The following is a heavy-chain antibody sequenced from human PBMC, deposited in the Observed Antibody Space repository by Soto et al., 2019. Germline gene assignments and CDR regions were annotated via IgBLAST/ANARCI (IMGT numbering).Heavy chain of an antibody. V-gene: IGHV3-11*06. D-gene: IGHD6-19*01. CDR3: ARSPSSGWYYFDY. J-gene: IGHJ4*02. CDR1: GFNFSDYY. Sequence: GGSLRLSCAASGFNFSDYYMSWVRQAPGKGLEWVSCISSNSSSTSYADSVEGRFTISRDNAKNTLYLQMNSLRGEDTAVYYCARSPSSGWYYFDYWGQGALVTVS. CDR2: ISSNSSST.